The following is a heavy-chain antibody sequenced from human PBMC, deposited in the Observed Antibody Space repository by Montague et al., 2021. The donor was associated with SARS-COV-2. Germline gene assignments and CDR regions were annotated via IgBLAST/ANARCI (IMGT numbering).Heavy chain of an antibody. CDR2: IDWDDDK. Sequence: PALVKPTQTLALTCTFSGFSLSTSGMCVSWIRQPPGKAPGWLALIDWDDDKFYSTSLKTRLTISKDTSKNQVVLTMTNMDPVDTATYYCARVRYFDTTFDYWGQGTLVTVSS. V-gene: IGHV2-70*01. J-gene: IGHJ4*02. D-gene: IGHD3-9*01. CDR3: ARVRYFDTTFDY. CDR1: GFSLSTSGMC.